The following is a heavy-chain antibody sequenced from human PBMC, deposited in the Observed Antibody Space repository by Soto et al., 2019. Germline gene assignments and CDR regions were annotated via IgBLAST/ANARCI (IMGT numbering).Heavy chain of an antibody. Sequence: PSETLSLTCTVSGGSISSSSYYWGWIRQPPGKGLEWIGSIYYSGSTYYNPSLKSRVTISVDTSKNQFSLKLSSVTAADTAVYYCASFYDFWSGYHPEYYYYGMDVWGQGTTVTV. CDR3: ASFYDFWSGYHPEYYYYGMDV. J-gene: IGHJ6*02. CDR1: GGSISSSSYY. D-gene: IGHD3-3*01. CDR2: IYYSGST. V-gene: IGHV4-39*01.